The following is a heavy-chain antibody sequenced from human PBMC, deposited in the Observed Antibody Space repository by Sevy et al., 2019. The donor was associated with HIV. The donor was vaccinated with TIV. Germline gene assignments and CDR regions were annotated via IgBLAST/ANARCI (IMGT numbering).Heavy chain of an antibody. V-gene: IGHV3-30-3*01. CDR3: ARERPIAVAGTSGLDY. CDR2: ISYDGSNK. J-gene: IGHJ4*02. D-gene: IGHD6-19*01. Sequence: GGSLRLSCAASGFTFSSYAMHWVRQAPGEGLKWVAVISYDGSNKYYADSVKGRFTISRDNSKNTLYLQMNSLRAEDTAVYYCARERPIAVAGTSGLDYWGQGTLVTVSS. CDR1: GFTFSSYA.